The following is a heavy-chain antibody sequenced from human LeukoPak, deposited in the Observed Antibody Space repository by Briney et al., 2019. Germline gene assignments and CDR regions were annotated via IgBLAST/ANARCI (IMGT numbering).Heavy chain of an antibody. V-gene: IGHV3-9*01. CDR3: AKDRLSGSYYYFDY. CDR2: ISWNSDNI. D-gene: IGHD1-26*01. CDR1: GFTFDDYA. Sequence: GGSLRLSCAASGFTFDDYAMHWVRQAPGKGLEWVSGISWNSDNIGYADSVKGRFTISRDNAKNSLYLQMNSLRAEDTALYYCAKDRLSGSYYYFDYWGQGTLVTVSS. J-gene: IGHJ4*02.